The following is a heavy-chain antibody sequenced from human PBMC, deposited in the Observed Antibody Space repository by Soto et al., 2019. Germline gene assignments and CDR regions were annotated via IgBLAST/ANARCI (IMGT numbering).Heavy chain of an antibody. J-gene: IGHJ5*02. D-gene: IGHD5-12*01. V-gene: IGHV6-1*01. CDR1: GDSVSSNTAS. CDR2: TYFRSKWYN. Sequence: SQTLSLTFAISGDSVSSNTASLNWIRQSPSRGLEWLGRTYFRSKWYNDYAVSVKSRIIINPDTSNNQFSLQLNSVTPEDTAVYFCAKGDNLGPKTGYAFDPWGQGIMVTVSS. CDR3: AKGDNLGPKTGYAFDP.